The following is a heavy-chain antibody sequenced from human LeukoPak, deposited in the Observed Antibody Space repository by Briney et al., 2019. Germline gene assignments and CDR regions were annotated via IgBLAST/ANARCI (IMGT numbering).Heavy chain of an antibody. D-gene: IGHD2-2*01. J-gene: IGHJ2*01. CDR1: GASTSSYY. Sequence: PSETLSLTCTVSGASTSSYYWSWIRQPPGKGLEWIAYISYSGSTNYNPSLKSRVTISVDTSKNQFSLKLTSVTAADTAVYYCARPSSTSRWYFDLWGRGTLVTVSS. CDR2: ISYSGST. CDR3: ARPSSTSRWYFDL. V-gene: IGHV4-59*01.